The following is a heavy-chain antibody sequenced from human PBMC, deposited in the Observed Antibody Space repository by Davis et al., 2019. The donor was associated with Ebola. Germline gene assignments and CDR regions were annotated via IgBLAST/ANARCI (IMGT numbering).Heavy chain of an antibody. V-gene: IGHV3-30-3*01. D-gene: IGHD3-10*01. CDR3: ARGFRYFDY. Sequence: GESLKISCAASGFTFSSYAMHWVRQAPGKGLEWVAVISYDGSNKYYADSVKGRFTISRDNSKNTLYLQMNSLRAEDMAVYYCARGFRYFDYWGQGTLVTVSS. J-gene: IGHJ4*02. CDR2: ISYDGSNK. CDR1: GFTFSSYA.